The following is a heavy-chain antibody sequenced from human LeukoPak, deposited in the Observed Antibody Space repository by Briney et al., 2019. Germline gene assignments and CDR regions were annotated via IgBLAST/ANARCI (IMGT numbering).Heavy chain of an antibody. CDR1: GGSISSGGYY. CDR3: ARARGYYGSGSYYYMDV. Sequence: SETLSLTCTVSGGSISSGGYYWSWIRQPPGKGLEWIGYIYHSGSTYYNPSLKSRVTISVDRSKNQFSLKLSSVTAADTAVYYCARARGYYGSGSYYYMDVWGKGTTVTVSS. CDR2: IYHSGST. J-gene: IGHJ6*03. D-gene: IGHD3-10*01. V-gene: IGHV4-30-2*01.